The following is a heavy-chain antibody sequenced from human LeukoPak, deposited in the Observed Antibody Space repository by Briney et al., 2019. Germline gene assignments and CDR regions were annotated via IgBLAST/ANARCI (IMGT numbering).Heavy chain of an antibody. CDR3: ARLTRSSSCLEY. CDR1: GGSISSDEYY. CDR2: IYHSGST. Sequence: SQTLSLTCTVSGGSISSDEYYWTWIRQPPGEGLEWIGYIYHSGSTYYNPSLKSQVTISVDRSKNQFSLKLSSVTAADTAVYYCARLTRSSSCLEYWGQGTLVTVSS. D-gene: IGHD6-13*01. J-gene: IGHJ4*02. V-gene: IGHV4-30-2*01.